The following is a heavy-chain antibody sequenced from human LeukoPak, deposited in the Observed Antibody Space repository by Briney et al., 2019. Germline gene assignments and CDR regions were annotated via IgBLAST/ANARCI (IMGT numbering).Heavy chain of an antibody. J-gene: IGHJ3*02. D-gene: IGHD1-20*01. CDR1: GFTFSSYW. CDR2: IKQDGSEK. CDR3: ARDCLLTGTTTLNVFDI. V-gene: IGHV3-7*05. Sequence: GGSLRLSCAASGFTFSSYWMSWVRQAPGKGLEWVANIKQDGSEKYYVDSVKGRFTISRDNAKNSLYLQMNSLRAEDTAVYYCARDCLLTGTTTLNVFDIWGQGTMVTVSS.